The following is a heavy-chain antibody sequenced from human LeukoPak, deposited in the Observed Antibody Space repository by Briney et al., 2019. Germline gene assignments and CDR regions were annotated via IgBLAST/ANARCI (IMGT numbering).Heavy chain of an antibody. J-gene: IGHJ4*02. CDR3: ARFYYYDSSGYYPRYFDH. CDR1: GGSISTITYY. Sequence: SETLSLTCTVSGGSISTITYYWGWVRQSPEKGLEWIATIYYSGSIYYSPSLKSRLTVSIDTSKNQISLKLNSVTAADTAVYYCARFYYYDSSGYYPRYFDHWGQGALVTVSS. D-gene: IGHD3-22*01. V-gene: IGHV4-39*07. CDR2: IYYSGSI.